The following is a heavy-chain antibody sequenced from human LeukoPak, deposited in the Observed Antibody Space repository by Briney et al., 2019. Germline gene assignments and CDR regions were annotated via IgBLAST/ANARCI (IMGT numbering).Heavy chain of an antibody. V-gene: IGHV1-18*04. Sequence: ASVKVSCKVVEYSFTGYHLHWMRQAPGHGLEWMGWISAYNGNTNYAQKLQGRVTMTTDTSTSTAYMELRSLRSDDTAVYYCAREAVAEDYWGQGTLVTVSS. CDR1: EYSFTGYH. J-gene: IGHJ4*02. CDR3: AREAVAEDY. CDR2: ISAYNGNT. D-gene: IGHD6-19*01.